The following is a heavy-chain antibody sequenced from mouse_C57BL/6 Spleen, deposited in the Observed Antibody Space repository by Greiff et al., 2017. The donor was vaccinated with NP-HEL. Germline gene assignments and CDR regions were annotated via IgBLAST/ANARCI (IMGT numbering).Heavy chain of an antibody. Sequence: QVQLQQPGAELVKPGASVKLSCKASGYTFTSYWMHWVKQRPGQGLEWIGMIDPNSGSTNYNEKFKSKATLTVDKSSSTAYMQLSSLTSEDAAVYYCALNYYGSSDWYFDVWGTGTTVTVSS. V-gene: IGHV1-64*01. CDR1: GYTFTSYW. J-gene: IGHJ1*03. CDR2: IDPNSGST. D-gene: IGHD1-1*01. CDR3: ALNYYGSSDWYFDV.